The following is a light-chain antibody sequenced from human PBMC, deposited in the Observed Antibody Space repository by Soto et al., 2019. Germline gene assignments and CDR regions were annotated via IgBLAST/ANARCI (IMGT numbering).Light chain of an antibody. V-gene: IGLV3-21*02. CDR3: QVCESNSVFV. CDR1: NIGSKS. Sequence: SYELTQPPSVSVAPGQTVRVTCGGKNIGSKSVHWYQQKPGQAPVLVVYDDADRPSGVPERFSGSKSGNMATLTISRVEAGDEADYYCQVCESNSVFVFGIGTKVTVL. CDR2: DDA. J-gene: IGLJ1*01.